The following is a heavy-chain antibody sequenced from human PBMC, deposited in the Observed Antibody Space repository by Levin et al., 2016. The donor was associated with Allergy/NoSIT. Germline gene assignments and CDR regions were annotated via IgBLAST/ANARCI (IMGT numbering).Heavy chain of an antibody. D-gene: IGHD3-9*01. V-gene: IGHV5-51*01. J-gene: IGHJ4*02. CDR3: ARRTYDTRGYMANDF. CDR2: IYPGDADT. Sequence: GESLKISCQGSEYRFTKYWLSWVRQTPGKGLEWIGSIYPGDADTRYNPSFQGHVSISADESISTAYLQWSSLKDSDSAIYYCARRTYDTRGYMANDFWGQGTLVNVSS. CDR1: EYRFTKYW.